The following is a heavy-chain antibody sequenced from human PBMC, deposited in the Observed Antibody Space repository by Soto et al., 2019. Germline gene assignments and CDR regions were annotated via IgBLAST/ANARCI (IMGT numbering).Heavy chain of an antibody. J-gene: IGHJ4*02. CDR3: AGIYSGSPGGTLRY. CDR1: GGSISSGGYY. D-gene: IGHD1-26*01. V-gene: IGHV4-31*03. Sequence: QVQLQESGPGLVKPSQTLSLTCTVSGGSISSGGYYWSWIRQHPGKGLEWIGYIYYSGSTYYNPSLQSRVTLSVDPSKNQLPLKLSSVTAADTAVYYCAGIYSGSPGGTLRYWGQGTLVTVSS. CDR2: IYYSGST.